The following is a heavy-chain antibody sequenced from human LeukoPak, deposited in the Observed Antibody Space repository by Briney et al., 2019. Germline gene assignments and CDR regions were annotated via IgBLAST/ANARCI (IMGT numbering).Heavy chain of an antibody. V-gene: IGHV3-74*03. CDR1: GFAISNYW. J-gene: IGHJ5*02. Sequence: GGSLRLSCVGSGFAISNYWMHWVRQAPGTGLMWVSRIHPDGRITTYADSVKGRFTISRDNAKNTLYLQMNSLRAEDTAVYYCAPQQAYSPYNWFDPWGQGTLVTVSS. CDR2: IHPDGRIT. CDR3: APQQAYSPYNWFDP. D-gene: IGHD5-12*01.